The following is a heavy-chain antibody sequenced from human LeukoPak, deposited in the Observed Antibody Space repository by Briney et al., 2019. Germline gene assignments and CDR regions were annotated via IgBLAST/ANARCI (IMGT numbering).Heavy chain of an antibody. CDR1: GYSISSGYY. V-gene: IGHV4-38-2*01. CDR2: ICHSGST. Sequence: PSETLSLTCAVYGYSISSGYYWGWIRQPPGKGLEWIGSICHSGSTYYNPSLKSRVTISVDTSKNQFSLKLSSVTAADTAVYYCASCRTRDYSNVWSQGTLVTVSS. CDR3: ASCRTRDYSNV. D-gene: IGHD4-11*01. J-gene: IGHJ4*02.